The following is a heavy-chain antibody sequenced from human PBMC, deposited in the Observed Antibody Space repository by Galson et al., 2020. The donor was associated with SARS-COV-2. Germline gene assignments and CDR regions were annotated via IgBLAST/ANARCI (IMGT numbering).Heavy chain of an antibody. Sequence: ETSETLSLTCTVSGGSISNSYYFWGWIRQPPWKGLEWLVNIYYSGRTFYNPSLNSRLSISVDTSKNQFSLRLSSVTAADTAVYYCASLPVPKQYSSASGFDYWGQGTLVTVSS. CDR2: IYYSGRT. CDR1: GGSISNSYYF. CDR3: ASLPVPKQYSSASGFDY. V-gene: IGHV4-39*01. D-gene: IGHD6-19*01. J-gene: IGHJ4*02.